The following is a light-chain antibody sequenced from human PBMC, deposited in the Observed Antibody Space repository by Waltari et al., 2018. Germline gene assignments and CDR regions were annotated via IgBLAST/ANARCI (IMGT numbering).Light chain of an antibody. CDR3: QQYYSIPYT. V-gene: IGKV4-1*01. J-gene: IGKJ2*01. Sequence: DIVMTQSPDSLAVSLGERATINCKSSQSLFSSSNSKTYIAWYQQKPGQPPKLLIYWASTRESGVPDRFSGSGSGTDFTLTISSLQAEDVAVYYCQQYYSIPYTFGQGTKLEIK. CDR1: QSLFSSSNSKTY. CDR2: WAS.